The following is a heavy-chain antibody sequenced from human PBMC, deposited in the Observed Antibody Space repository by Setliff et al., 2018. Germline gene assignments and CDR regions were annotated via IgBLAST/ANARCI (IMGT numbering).Heavy chain of an antibody. V-gene: IGHV3-33*03. CDR3: VTDPPNSGWSFDC. CDR1: GFTFSTHA. CDR2: IWSDGINK. D-gene: IGHD6-19*01. Sequence: GESLKISCGASGFTFSTHAMHWVRQAPGKGLEWVAMIWSDGINKFYGGPVKGRFIVSRDNSKNTVFLQMNDLRVEDTAVYYCVTDPPNSGWSFDCWGQGTPVTVPS. J-gene: IGHJ5*01.